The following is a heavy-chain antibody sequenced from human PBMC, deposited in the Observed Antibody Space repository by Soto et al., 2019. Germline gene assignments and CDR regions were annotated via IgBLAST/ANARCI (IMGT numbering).Heavy chain of an antibody. CDR1: GGTFSTDV. D-gene: IGHD2-8*02. CDR2: IIPIFGTP. CDR3: AIGVIKGLRATGSLDN. Sequence: QVQLVQSGAEVKKPGSSMKVSCNASGGTFSTDVISWVRQAPGQGLEWMGGIIPIFGTPNYAQKFQGRVTITADESTTTAYMELSSLTSDDTAVYFCAIGVIKGLRATGSLDNWGQGTLVTVSS. J-gene: IGHJ4*02. V-gene: IGHV1-69*01.